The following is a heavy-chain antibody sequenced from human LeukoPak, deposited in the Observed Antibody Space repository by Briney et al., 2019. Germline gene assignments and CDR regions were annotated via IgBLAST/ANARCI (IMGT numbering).Heavy chain of an antibody. D-gene: IGHD4-23*01. J-gene: IGHJ6*02. CDR2: INPNSGGT. CDR3: ARGEGYGGIYGMDV. V-gene: IGHV1-2*04. CDR1: GYTFTGYY. Sequence: ASVKVSCKASGYTFTGYYMHWVRQAPGHGLEWMGWINPNSGGTNYAQKFQGWVTMTRDTSISTAYMELSRLRSDDTAVYYCARGEGYGGIYGMDVWGQGTTVTVSS.